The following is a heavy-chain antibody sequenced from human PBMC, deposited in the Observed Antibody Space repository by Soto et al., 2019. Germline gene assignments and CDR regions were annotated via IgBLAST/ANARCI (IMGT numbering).Heavy chain of an antibody. J-gene: IGHJ4*02. Sequence: PSETKSLTSAVSDGYSSSTDHYWSWIRQSPGKGLEWIGYIYYSGNTYYNPSLKSRVTISIDTPKNQFSLKLTSVTASDAAVYFCARGASLSPVGNWGQGTLVTVSS. CDR3: ARGASLSPVGN. V-gene: IGHV4-30-4*01. D-gene: IGHD1-26*01. CDR1: DGYSSSTDHY. CDR2: IYYSGNT.